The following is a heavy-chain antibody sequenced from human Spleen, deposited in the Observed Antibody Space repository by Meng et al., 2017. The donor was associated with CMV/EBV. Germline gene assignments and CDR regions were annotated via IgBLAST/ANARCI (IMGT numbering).Heavy chain of an antibody. CDR2: IYYSGST. Sequence: SETLSLTCTVSGGSVSSGSYYWSWIRQPPGKGLEWIGNIYYSGSTNYNPSLKSRVTISVDTSKNQFSLKLSSVTAADTAVYYCARARFDYWGQGTLVTVSS. J-gene: IGHJ4*02. CDR3: ARARFDY. CDR1: GGSVSSGSYY. V-gene: IGHV4-61*01.